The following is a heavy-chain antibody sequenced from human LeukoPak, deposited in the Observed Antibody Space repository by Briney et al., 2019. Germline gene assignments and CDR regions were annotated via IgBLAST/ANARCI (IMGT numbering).Heavy chain of an antibody. D-gene: IGHD5-24*01. Sequence: PSQTLSLTCTVSGGSISSGGHYWSWIRQHPGKGLEWIGYIYYSGSTYYNPSLKSRVTISVDTSKNQFSLKLSSVTAADTAVYYCARDDKTIDGYNFGYWGQGTLVTVSS. V-gene: IGHV4-31*03. J-gene: IGHJ4*02. CDR3: ARDDKTIDGYNFGY. CDR2: IYYSGST. CDR1: GGSISSGGHY.